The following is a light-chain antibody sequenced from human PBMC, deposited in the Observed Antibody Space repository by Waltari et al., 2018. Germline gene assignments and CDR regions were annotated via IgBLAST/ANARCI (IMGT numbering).Light chain of an antibody. J-gene: IGLJ2*01. V-gene: IGLV2-8*01. CDR3: SSYAGSFVV. Sequence: QSALPQPPSASGSPGQSVTISCTGPSSYVGGYNYVSWYQQHPGKAPKLMSYEVSKRPSGVPDRFSGSKSGNTASLTVSGLQAEDEADYYCSSYAGSFVVFGGGTKLTVL. CDR1: SSYVGGYNY. CDR2: EVS.